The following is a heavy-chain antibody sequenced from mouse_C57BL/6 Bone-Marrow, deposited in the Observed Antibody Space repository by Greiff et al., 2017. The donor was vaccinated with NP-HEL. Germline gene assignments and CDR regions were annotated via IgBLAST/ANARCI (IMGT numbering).Heavy chain of an antibody. V-gene: IGHV5-4*03. CDR3: ASDYSNSWFAY. CDR2: ISDGGSYT. Sequence: EVMLVESGGGLVKPGGSLKLSCAASGFTFSSYAMSWVRQTPEKRLEWVATISDGGSYTYYPDNVKGRFTISRDNAKNNLYLQMSHLKSEDTAMYYCASDYSNSWFAYWGQGTLVTVSA. D-gene: IGHD2-5*01. J-gene: IGHJ3*01. CDR1: GFTFSSYA.